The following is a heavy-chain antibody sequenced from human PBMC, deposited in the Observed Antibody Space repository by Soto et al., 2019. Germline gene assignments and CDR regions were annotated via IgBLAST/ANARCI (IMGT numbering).Heavy chain of an antibody. Sequence: EEQLVESGGGLVQSGGSLRLSCAASEFTFSSYWMHWVRQAPGKGLVWVSRIDNDGRGTIYADSVKGRFTVTRDNTKNTLYLQMNSLGDEDTAVYFCSRGGFNPGFDIWGQGTMVTVSS. V-gene: IGHV3-74*01. CDR3: SRGGFNPGFDI. J-gene: IGHJ3*02. CDR2: IDNDGRGT. CDR1: EFTFSSYW.